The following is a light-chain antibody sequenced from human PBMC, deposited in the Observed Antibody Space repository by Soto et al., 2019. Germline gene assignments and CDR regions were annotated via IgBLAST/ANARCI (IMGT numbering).Light chain of an antibody. CDR2: GAS. Sequence: EIVLTQSPGTLSLSPGERATLSCRASQSVSSSYLAWYQHKHGQAPRLLICGASSRATGITDRFSGRGSVTDFTLTISRLEPEDFAVYYCQQYGSSPHTFGQGTKLEIK. J-gene: IGKJ2*01. V-gene: IGKV3-20*01. CDR3: QQYGSSPHT. CDR1: QSVSSSY.